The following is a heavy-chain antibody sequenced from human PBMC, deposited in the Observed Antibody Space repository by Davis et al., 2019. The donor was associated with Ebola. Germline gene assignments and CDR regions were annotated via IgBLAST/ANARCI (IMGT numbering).Heavy chain of an antibody. D-gene: IGHD7-27*01. CDR3: VKGALGP. CDR1: GFTFGTYA. J-gene: IGHJ5*02. V-gene: IGHV3-23*01. CDR2: ISSGSGGSN. Sequence: GGSLRLSCAASGFTFGTYAMTWVRQAPGKGLEWVSVISSGSGGSNYYTDSVKGRFTISRDNSKNTLYLQMSSLRGEDTAIYYCVKGALGPWGQGTLVTVSS.